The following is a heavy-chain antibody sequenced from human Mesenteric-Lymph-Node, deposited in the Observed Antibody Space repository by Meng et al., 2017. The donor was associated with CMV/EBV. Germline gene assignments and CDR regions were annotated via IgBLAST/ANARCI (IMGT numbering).Heavy chain of an antibody. CDR2: IYYTGST. J-gene: IGHJ5*02. V-gene: IGHV4-61*01. CDR1: GGSVSSGSYY. CDR3: ARDLKLGMAAAEFDT. D-gene: IGHD6-13*01. Sequence: GSLRLSCTVSGGSVSSGSYYWSWIRQPPGKGLEWIGYIYYTGSTNYNPSLKSRVTISVDTSKDQFSLKLNSVTAADTAVYFCARDLKLGMAAAEFDTWGQGTLVTVSS.